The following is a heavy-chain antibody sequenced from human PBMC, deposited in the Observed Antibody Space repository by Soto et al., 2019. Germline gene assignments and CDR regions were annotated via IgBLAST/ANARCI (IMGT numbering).Heavy chain of an antibody. CDR2: MNPNSGNT. CDR1: GYTFTSYD. D-gene: IGHD5-18*01. V-gene: IGHV1-8*01. J-gene: IGHJ6*02. Sequence: QVQLVQSGAEVKKPGASVKVSCKASGYTFTSYDINWVRQATGQGLEWMGWMNPNSGNTGYAQKCQGRVTMTRNTSISTAYMELSSLRSEDTAVYYCARGRPGYSYGYEWYYYYGMDVWGQGTTVTVSS. CDR3: ARGRPGYSYGYEWYYYYGMDV.